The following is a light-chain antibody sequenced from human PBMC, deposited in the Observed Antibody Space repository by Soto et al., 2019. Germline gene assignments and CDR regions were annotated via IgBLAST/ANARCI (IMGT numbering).Light chain of an antibody. J-gene: IGLJ1*01. V-gene: IGLV2-14*03. CDR1: SSDIGSYDH. CDR2: AVS. CDR3: ISYTDRQSYL. Sequence: SELTQPGSGVGSPGQSITISCSGTSSDIGSYDHVAWYQQFPGKSPKLIIYAVSDRPSGVSDRFSGSKSGISASLTISGLQTEDEADYYCISYTDRQSYLFGTGTKVTVL.